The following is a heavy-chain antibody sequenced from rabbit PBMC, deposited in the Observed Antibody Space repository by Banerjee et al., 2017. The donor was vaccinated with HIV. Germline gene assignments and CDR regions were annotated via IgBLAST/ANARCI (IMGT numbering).Heavy chain of an antibody. Sequence: QSLEESGGDLVKPGASLTLTCTASGFSFSSSYWICWVRQAPGKGLEWIACIYVGSSVSTYYASWAKGRFTISKTSSTTVTLQMTSLTAADTATYFCAREGYVSSSAVHNAFTLWGPGTLVTVS. V-gene: IGHV1S40*01. J-gene: IGHJ4*01. D-gene: IGHD1-1*01. CDR1: GFSFSSSYW. CDR2: IYVGSSVST. CDR3: AREGYVSSSAVHNAFTL.